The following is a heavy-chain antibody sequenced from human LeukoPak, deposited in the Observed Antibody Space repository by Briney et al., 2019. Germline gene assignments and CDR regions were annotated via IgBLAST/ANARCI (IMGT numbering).Heavy chain of an antibody. D-gene: IGHD1-14*01. V-gene: IGHV3-23*01. CDR2: ISGSGGST. Sequence: GGSLRLSCAASGFTFSSYAMSWVRQAPGKGLEWVSGISGSGGSTYYADSVKGRFTISRDNSKNTLYLQMNSLRVEDTAVYYCAKMYGNNFDYWGQGTLVTVSS. J-gene: IGHJ4*02. CDR3: AKMYGNNFDY. CDR1: GFTFSSYA.